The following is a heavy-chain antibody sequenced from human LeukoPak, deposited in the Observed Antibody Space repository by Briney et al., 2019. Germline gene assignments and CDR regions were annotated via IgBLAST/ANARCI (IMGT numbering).Heavy chain of an antibody. Sequence: GGSLRLSCAASGFTFSSYSMNWVRQAPGKGLEWVSSISSSSYIYYADSVKGRFSISRDNAKNSLYLQMNSLRAEDTAVYYCAIDSGRGWFDPWGQGTLVTVSS. CDR1: GFTFSSYS. D-gene: IGHD1-26*01. CDR2: ISSSSYI. CDR3: AIDSGRGWFDP. J-gene: IGHJ5*02. V-gene: IGHV3-21*01.